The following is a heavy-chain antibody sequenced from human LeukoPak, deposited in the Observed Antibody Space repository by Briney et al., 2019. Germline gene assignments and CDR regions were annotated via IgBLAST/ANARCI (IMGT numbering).Heavy chain of an antibody. CDR1: GGSISSSSYY. J-gene: IGHJ4*02. CDR2: IYYSGST. V-gene: IGHV4-39*07. Sequence: SEILSLTCTVSGGSISSSSYYWGWIRQPPGKGLEWIGSIYYSGSTYYNPSLKSRVTISVDTSKNQFSLKLSSVTAADTAVYYCARVSIPEMATKTDDFDYWGQGTLVTVSS. CDR3: ARVSIPEMATKTDDFDY. D-gene: IGHD5-24*01.